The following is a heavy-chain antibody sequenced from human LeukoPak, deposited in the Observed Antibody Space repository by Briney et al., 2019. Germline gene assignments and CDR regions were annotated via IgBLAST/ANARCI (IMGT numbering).Heavy chain of an antibody. Sequence: GGSLRLSCAASGFTFSSYGMHWVRQAPGKGLEWVAFIRYDGSNKYYADSVKGRFTISRDNSKNTLYLQMNSLRAEDTAVYYCAKTLVTTLESDYWGQGTLVTVSS. J-gene: IGHJ4*02. CDR3: AKTLVTTLESDY. V-gene: IGHV3-30*02. CDR2: IRYDGSNK. D-gene: IGHD4-23*01. CDR1: GFTFSSYG.